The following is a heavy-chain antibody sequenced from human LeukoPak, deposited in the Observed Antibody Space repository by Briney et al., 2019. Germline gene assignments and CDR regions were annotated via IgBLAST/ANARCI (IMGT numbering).Heavy chain of an antibody. CDR2: IYYSGST. D-gene: IGHD6-19*01. Sequence: SETLSLTCTVSGGSISSNGYYWGWIRQPPGEGLEWVGSIYYSGSTYFNPSPKSRVTISVDTSKNQFSLKLSSMTAAGTGVYYCARARRSSGWYYFDFWGQGTLVTVSS. CDR3: ARARRSSGWYYFDF. J-gene: IGHJ4*02. V-gene: IGHV4-39*01. CDR1: GGSISSNGYY.